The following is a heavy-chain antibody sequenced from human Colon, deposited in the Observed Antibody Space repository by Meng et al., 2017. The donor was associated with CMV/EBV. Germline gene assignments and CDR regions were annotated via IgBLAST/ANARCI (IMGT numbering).Heavy chain of an antibody. CDR3: ASILFAAAAGGWGGY. CDR1: GGSFSGYY. CDR2: INHSGST. D-gene: IGHD6-13*01. J-gene: IGHJ4*02. V-gene: IGHV4-34*01. Sequence: VQLQQWGGGLLKPSETLSPTCAVYGGSFSGYYWSWIRQPPGKGLEWIGEINHSGSTNYNPSLKSRVTISVDTSKNQFSLKLSSVTAADTAVYYCASILFAAAAGGWGGYWGQGTLVTVSS.